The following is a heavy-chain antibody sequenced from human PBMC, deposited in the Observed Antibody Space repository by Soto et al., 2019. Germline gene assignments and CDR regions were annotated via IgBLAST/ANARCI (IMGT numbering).Heavy chain of an antibody. D-gene: IGHD4-17*01. CDR1: GFTFSSYA. J-gene: IGHJ4*02. CDR2: ISGSGGST. CDR3: AKPTIPTTVVTCWDY. V-gene: IGHV3-23*01. Sequence: EVQLLESGGGLVQPGGSLRLSCAASGFTFSSYAMSWVRQAPGKGLEWVSAISGSGGSTYYADSVKGRFTISRDNSKNTLYLQMNSLRVEDTVVYYCAKPTIPTTVVTCWDYWGQGTLVTVSS.